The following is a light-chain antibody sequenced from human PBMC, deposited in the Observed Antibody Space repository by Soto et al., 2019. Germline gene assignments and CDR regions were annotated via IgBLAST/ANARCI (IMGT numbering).Light chain of an antibody. CDR1: HIVLSISNNLNY. CDR2: WAS. CDR3: QQYYTTPAIT. V-gene: IGKV4-1*01. J-gene: IGKJ5*01. Sequence: DLVLTSSPYSLSVSLGERAAIKCKSSHIVLSISNNLNYLAWYQQKPGQPPKLLIYWASTRESGVPDRFSGSGSGTDFTLTISSLQAEDVAVYYCQQYYTTPAITFGQGTLLAVK.